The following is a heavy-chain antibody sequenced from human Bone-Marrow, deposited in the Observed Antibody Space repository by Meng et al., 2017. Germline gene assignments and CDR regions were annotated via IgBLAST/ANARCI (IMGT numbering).Heavy chain of an antibody. CDR3: ARDRAYSSPRLGVFYYGMDV. CDR2: IYHSGST. Sequence: ESLKISCTVSGYSISSGYYWCWIRQPPGKGLEWIGSIYHSGSTYYNPSLKSRVTISVDTSKNQFSLKLSSVTAADTAVYYCARDRAYSSPRLGVFYYGMDVWGQGTTVTVSS. CDR1: GYSISSGYY. J-gene: IGHJ6*02. D-gene: IGHD6-13*01. V-gene: IGHV4-38-2*02.